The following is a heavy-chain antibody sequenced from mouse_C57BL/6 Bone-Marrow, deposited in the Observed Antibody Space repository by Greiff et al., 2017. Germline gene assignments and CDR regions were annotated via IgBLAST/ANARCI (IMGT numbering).Heavy chain of an antibody. Sequence: QVQLQQSGAELARPGASVKLSCKASGYTFTSYGISWVKQRTGQGLEWIGEIYPRSGNTYYNEKFKGKATLTADKSSSTAYMELRSLTSEDSAVYFCARDYYGSSKFHFDYGGQGTTLTVSS. CDR2: IYPRSGNT. CDR1: GYTFTSYG. J-gene: IGHJ2*01. D-gene: IGHD1-1*01. CDR3: ARDYYGSSKFHFDY. V-gene: IGHV1-81*01.